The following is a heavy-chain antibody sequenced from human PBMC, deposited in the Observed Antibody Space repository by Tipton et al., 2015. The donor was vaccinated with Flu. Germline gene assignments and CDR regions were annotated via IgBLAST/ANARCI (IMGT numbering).Heavy chain of an antibody. J-gene: IGHJ4*02. D-gene: IGHD3-10*01. CDR1: GGSISSYY. CDR2: IYYSGST. CDR3: ARGQNYYDSGTFSYYIDY. Sequence: LRLSCTVSGGSISSYYWSWIRQPPGKGLEWIGYIYYSGSTNYNPSLKSRVTISADTSNNQFSLKLTSVTAADTATYYCARGQNYYDSGTFSYYIDYWGQGILVTVSS. V-gene: IGHV4-59*01.